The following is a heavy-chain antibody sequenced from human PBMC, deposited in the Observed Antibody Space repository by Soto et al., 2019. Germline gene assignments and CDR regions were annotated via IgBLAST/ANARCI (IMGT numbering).Heavy chain of an antibody. J-gene: IGHJ6*02. CDR1: GFSFSNYA. V-gene: IGHV3-23*01. CDR3: AKKIKRGSNYVENAMDV. Sequence: EVQLLESGGTLVQVGGSLRLSCVASGFSFSNYAVTWVRQAPGKGLEWVSAISGSGAGTYYADSVKGRFTISRDNSKNTGHMKMNSRRVEDTAVYNCAKKIKRGSNYVENAMDVGGQGTTVIVS. D-gene: IGHD1-26*01. CDR2: ISGSGAGT.